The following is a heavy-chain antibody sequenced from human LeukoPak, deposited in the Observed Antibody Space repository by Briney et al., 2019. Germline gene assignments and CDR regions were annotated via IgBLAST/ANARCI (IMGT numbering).Heavy chain of an antibody. J-gene: IGHJ4*02. V-gene: IGHV3-7*01. CDR2: IKQDGSEK. Sequence: GGSLRLSCAASGFTFSSYWMSWVRQAPGKGLEWVANIKQDGSEKDYVDSVKGRFTISRDTAKNSLYLQMNSLRAEDTAVYYCARIKSQGVVVPLLRSTYYFDYWGQGTLATVSS. D-gene: IGHD2-21*01. CDR1: GFTFSSYW. CDR3: ARIKSQGVVVPLLRSTYYFDY.